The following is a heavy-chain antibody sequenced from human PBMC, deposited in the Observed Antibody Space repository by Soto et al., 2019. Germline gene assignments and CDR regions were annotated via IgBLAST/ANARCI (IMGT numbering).Heavy chain of an antibody. J-gene: IGHJ6*03. D-gene: IGHD4-4*01. CDR2: ISSSSSTI. CDR3: ARVSYSNYMYYYYMDV. CDR1: GFTFSSYS. Sequence: GGSLRLSCAASGFTFSSYSMNWVRQAPGKGLEWVSYISSSSSTIYYADSVKGRFTISRDNAKNSLYLQMNSLRAEDTAVYYCARVSYSNYMYYYYMDVWGKGTTVTVSS. V-gene: IGHV3-48*01.